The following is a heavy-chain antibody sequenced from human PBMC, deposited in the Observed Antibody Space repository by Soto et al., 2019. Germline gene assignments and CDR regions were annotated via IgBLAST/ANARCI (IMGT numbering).Heavy chain of an antibody. CDR3: AKESSPYSSGWYILNY. Sequence: GGSLRLSCAASGFTFSSYGMHWVRQAPGKGLEWVAVISYDGSNKYYADSVKGRFTISRDNSKNTLYLQMNSLRAEDTAVYYCAKESSPYSSGWYILNYWGQGTLVTVSS. V-gene: IGHV3-30*18. CDR2: ISYDGSNK. J-gene: IGHJ4*02. CDR1: GFTFSSYG. D-gene: IGHD6-19*01.